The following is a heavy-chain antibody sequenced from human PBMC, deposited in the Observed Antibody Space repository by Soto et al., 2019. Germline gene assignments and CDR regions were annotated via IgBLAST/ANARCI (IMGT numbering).Heavy chain of an antibody. D-gene: IGHD1-7*01. CDR3: ARDRGTGTTLYY. V-gene: IGHV3-33*01. CDR1: GFTFSSYG. Sequence: PXESLRLSCAASGFTFSSYGMHGVRQAPGKGLEWVAVIWYDGSNKYYADSVKGRFTISRDNSKNTLYLQMNSLRAEDTAVYYCARDRGTGTTLYYWGQGTLVTVSS. J-gene: IGHJ4*02. CDR2: IWYDGSNK.